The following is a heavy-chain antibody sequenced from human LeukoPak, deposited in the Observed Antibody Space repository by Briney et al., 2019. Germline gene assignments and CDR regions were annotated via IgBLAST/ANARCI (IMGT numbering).Heavy chain of an antibody. Sequence: ASVKVSCKASGYTFTGYYMHWVRQGPGQGLEWMGIINPSGGSTSYAQKFQGRVTMTRDTSTSTVYMELSSLRSEDTAVYYCARDRYYYDSSGYYERGSPGFQHWGQGTLVTVSS. D-gene: IGHD3-22*01. CDR3: ARDRYYYDSSGYYERGSPGFQH. CDR1: GYTFTGYY. J-gene: IGHJ1*01. CDR2: INPSGGST. V-gene: IGHV1-46*01.